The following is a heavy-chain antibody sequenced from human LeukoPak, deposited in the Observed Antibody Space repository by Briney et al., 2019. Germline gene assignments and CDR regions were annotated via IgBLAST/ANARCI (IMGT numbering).Heavy chain of an antibody. CDR2: IYYSGST. D-gene: IGHD3-3*01. CDR3: ARVGTYDFWSGYPLYYFDY. Sequence: SETLSLACTVSGGPISSYYWSWIRQPPGKGLEWIGYIYYSGSTNYNPSLKSRVTISVDTSKNQFSLKLSSVTAADTAVYYCARVGTYDFWSGYPLYYFDYWGQGTLVTVSS. V-gene: IGHV4-59*01. J-gene: IGHJ4*02. CDR1: GGPISSYY.